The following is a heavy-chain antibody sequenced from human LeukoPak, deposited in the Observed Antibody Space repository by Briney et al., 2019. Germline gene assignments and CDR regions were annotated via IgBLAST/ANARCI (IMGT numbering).Heavy chain of an antibody. CDR2: ISSSSSYI. V-gene: IGHV3-21*01. J-gene: IGHJ5*02. Sequence: GGSLRLSCAASGFIFSSYAMSWVRQAPGKGLEWVSSISSSSSYIYYADSVKGRFTISRDNAKNSLYLQMNSLRAEDTAVYYCAREITKYYDFWSGYRFDPWGQGTLVTVSS. D-gene: IGHD3-3*01. CDR1: GFIFSSYA. CDR3: AREITKYYDFWSGYRFDP.